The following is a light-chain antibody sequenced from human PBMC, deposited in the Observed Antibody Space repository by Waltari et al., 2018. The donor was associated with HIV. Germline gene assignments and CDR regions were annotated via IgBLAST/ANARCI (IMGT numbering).Light chain of an antibody. CDR2: EDT. V-gene: IGLV6-57*02. CDR1: SGNIARNY. CDR3: QAWDSSTVV. Sequence: KFMLTQPHSVSGSPGRTVTISCTGSSGNIARNYVQWYRQRPGSAPTTVIYEDTKRPPGVPDRFSGSIASSSNSGNTATLTISGTQAMDEADYYCQAWDSSTVVFGGGTKLTVL. J-gene: IGLJ2*01.